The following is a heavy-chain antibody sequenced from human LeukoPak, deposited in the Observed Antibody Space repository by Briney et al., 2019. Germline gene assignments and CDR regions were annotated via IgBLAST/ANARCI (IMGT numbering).Heavy chain of an antibody. CDR3: ARAYSRTPGDYYFDS. V-gene: IGHV4-38-2*01. D-gene: IGHD4-11*01. Sequence: SETLSLTCAVSGFFIGSGYYWGWIRQPPGKGLEWIASIYRNGNTFYNPSLQSRVTISVDTSRNQISLQLGSATAADTAVYYCARAYSRTPGDYYFDSWGQGTVVTVSS. CDR1: GFFIGSGYY. CDR2: IYRNGNT. J-gene: IGHJ4*02.